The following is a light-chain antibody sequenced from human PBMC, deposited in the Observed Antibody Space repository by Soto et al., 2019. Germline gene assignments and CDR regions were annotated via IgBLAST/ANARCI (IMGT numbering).Light chain of an antibody. CDR3: QQYAGSPIT. CDR1: QSVSSSY. V-gene: IGKV3D-20*01. J-gene: IGKJ5*01. Sequence: EIVLTQSPGTLSLSPGERATLSCGTSQSVSSSYVAWYQHKPGLAPRLLIYGASSRASGVPDRFTGGGSGTDFTLTIRRLEPEDFALYYCQQYAGSPITFGQGTRLEIK. CDR2: GAS.